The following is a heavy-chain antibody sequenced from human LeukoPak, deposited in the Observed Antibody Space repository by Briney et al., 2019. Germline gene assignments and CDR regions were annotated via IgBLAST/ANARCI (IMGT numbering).Heavy chain of an antibody. D-gene: IGHD2-2*01. V-gene: IGHV4-59*11. CDR2: IYYSGST. CDR1: GGSISSHY. CDR3: ARGYCSSTSCLFSYYYMDV. Sequence: SETLSLTCTVSGGSISSHYWSWIRQPPGKGLEWIGYIYYSGSTNYNPSLRSRVTISVDTSKNQFSLKLSSVTAADTAVYYCARGYCSSTSCLFSYYYMDVWGKGTTVTVSS. J-gene: IGHJ6*03.